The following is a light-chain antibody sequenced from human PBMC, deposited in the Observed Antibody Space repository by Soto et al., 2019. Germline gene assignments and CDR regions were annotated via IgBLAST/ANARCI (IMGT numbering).Light chain of an antibody. CDR1: QTISSW. CDR3: QHYNSYSEA. Sequence: DIQMTQSPSTLSGSVGDRVTITCRASQTISSWLAWYQQKPGKAPKLLIYKASTLKSGVPSRFSGSGSGTEFTLTISSLQPDDLATYYCQHYNSYSEAFGQGPKVELK. CDR2: KAS. J-gene: IGKJ1*01. V-gene: IGKV1-5*03.